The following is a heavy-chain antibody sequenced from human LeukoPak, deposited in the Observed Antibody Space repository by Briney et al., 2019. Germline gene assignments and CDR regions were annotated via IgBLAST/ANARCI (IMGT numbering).Heavy chain of an antibody. CDR1: GGSISSSSYY. D-gene: IGHD2-15*01. CDR2: IYYSGST. CDR3: ARYCSGGSCVMDV. J-gene: IGHJ6*03. Sequence: SETLSLTCTVSGGSISSSSYYWGWIRQPPGKGLEWIGSIYYSGSTYYNPSLKSRVTISVDTSKNQFSLKLSSVTAADTAVYYRARYCSGGSCVMDVWGKGTTVTVSS. V-gene: IGHV4-39*01.